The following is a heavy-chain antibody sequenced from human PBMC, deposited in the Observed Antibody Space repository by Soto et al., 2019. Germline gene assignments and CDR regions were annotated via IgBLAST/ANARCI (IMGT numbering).Heavy chain of an antibody. V-gene: IGHV4-34*04. D-gene: IGHD3-10*01. CDR1: GASFSSYY. CDR3: ARVSSGVGHDY. CDR2: VNHSGRT. Sequence: SETLSLTCAVYGASFSSYYWSWIRQPPGQGLEWIGEVNHSGRTNENPDLQSRATISIETSYNHFSLELTSVTAADTALYYCARVSSGVGHDYWGQGALVTVSS. J-gene: IGHJ4*02.